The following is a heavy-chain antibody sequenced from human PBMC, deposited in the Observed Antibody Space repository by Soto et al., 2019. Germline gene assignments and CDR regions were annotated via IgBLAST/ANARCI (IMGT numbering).Heavy chain of an antibody. V-gene: IGHV5-51*01. CDR2: IYPGDSDT. Sequence: GESLKISCKGSGFSFSSYWIAWVRQMPGKGLEWMGMIYPGDSDTRYSPSFQGQVTISADKSISTAYLQWSSLKASDAAMYYCAKLSDSSRQYYFDYWGQGALVTVSS. CDR1: GFSFSSYW. D-gene: IGHD6-19*01. J-gene: IGHJ4*02. CDR3: AKLSDSSRQYYFDY.